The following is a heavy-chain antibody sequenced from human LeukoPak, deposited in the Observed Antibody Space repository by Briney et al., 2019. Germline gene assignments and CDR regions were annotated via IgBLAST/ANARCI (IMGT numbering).Heavy chain of an antibody. CDR2: IYYSGST. J-gene: IGHJ4*02. Sequence: SETLSLTCTASGDSISSSSYYWGWIRQSPGKGLEWIGYIYYSGSTNYNPSLKSRVTISVDTSKNQFSLKLSSVTAADTAVYYCARLSLESRLQRGDPFLDYWGQGTLVTVSS. CDR3: ARLSLESRLQRGDPFLDY. D-gene: IGHD6-25*01. CDR1: GDSISSSSYY. V-gene: IGHV4-61*05.